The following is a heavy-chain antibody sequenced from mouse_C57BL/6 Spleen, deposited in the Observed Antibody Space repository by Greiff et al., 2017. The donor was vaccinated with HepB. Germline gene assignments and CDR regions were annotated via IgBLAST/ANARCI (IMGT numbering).Heavy chain of an antibody. J-gene: IGHJ3*01. CDR3: ARAPYSKEFAY. CDR1: GYTFTSYW. CDR2: IHPNSGST. D-gene: IGHD2-5*01. Sequence: QVQLQQPGAELVKPGASVKLSCKASGYTFTSYWMHWVKQRPGQGLEWIGMIHPNSGSTNYNEKFKSKATLTVDKSSSTAYMQLSSLTSEDSAVYYCARAPYSKEFAYWGQGTLVTVSA. V-gene: IGHV1-64*01.